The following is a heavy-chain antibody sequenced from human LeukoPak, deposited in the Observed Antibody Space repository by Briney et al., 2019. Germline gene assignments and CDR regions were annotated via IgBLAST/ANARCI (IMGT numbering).Heavy chain of an antibody. CDR1: GFTFSSYA. CDR3: ARDGPDETSSGVY. V-gene: IGHV3-30-3*01. CDR2: ISYDGSNK. J-gene: IGHJ4*02. D-gene: IGHD6-25*01. Sequence: GGSLRLSCAASGFTFSSYAMHWVRQAPGKGLEWVAVISYDGSNKYYADSVKGRFTISRDNSKNTLYLQMNSLTSDDTAVYYCARDGPDETSSGVYWGQGALVTVSS.